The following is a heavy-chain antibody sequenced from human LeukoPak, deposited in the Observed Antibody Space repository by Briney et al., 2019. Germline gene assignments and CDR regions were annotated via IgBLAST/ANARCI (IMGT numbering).Heavy chain of an antibody. V-gene: IGHV3-30*18. CDR3: AKEARYFDWLINYYGMDV. Sequence: GRSLRLSCAASGFTFSSYGMHWVRQAPGKGLEWVAVISNDGSNKYYAYSVKGRFTISSDNSKNTLYLQMNSVRAEDTAVYYCAKEARYFDWLINYYGMDVWGKGTTVTVSS. CDR2: ISNDGSNK. CDR1: GFTFSSYG. D-gene: IGHD3-9*01. J-gene: IGHJ6*04.